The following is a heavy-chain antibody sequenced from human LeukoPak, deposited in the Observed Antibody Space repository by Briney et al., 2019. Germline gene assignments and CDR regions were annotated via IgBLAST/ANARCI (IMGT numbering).Heavy chain of an antibody. V-gene: IGHV3-43D*03. CDR1: GFTFDEYA. D-gene: IGHD6-19*01. Sequence: GGSLRLSCAASGFTFDEYAMHWGRQAPGKVLEWVALIRWDGSSAFYSDSVRGRFIISRDNLKNSLSLQMNSLRVEDTALYYCTKDRDRRQWLEGYMDVWGKGTTVTVSS. CDR2: IRWDGSSA. CDR3: TKDRDRRQWLEGYMDV. J-gene: IGHJ6*03.